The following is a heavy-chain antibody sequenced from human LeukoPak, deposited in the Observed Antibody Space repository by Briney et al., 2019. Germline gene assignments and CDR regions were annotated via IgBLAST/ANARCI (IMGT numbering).Heavy chain of an antibody. V-gene: IGHV3-20*04. CDR2: INWNGGST. CDR3: ARASGYQAAFDI. Sequence: GGSLRLSCAASGFTVDDYGMSWVRQAPGKGLEWVSGINWNGGSTGYADSVKGRFTISRDNAKNSLYLQMNSLRAEDTALYYCARASGYQAAFDIWGQGTMVTVSA. J-gene: IGHJ3*02. CDR1: GFTVDDYG. D-gene: IGHD3-22*01.